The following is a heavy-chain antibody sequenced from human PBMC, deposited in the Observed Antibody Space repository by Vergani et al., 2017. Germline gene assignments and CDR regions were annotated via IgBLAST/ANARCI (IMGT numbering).Heavy chain of an antibody. CDR3: SKGGVGADTRYYYMDF. CDR2: ISWNSGAV. V-gene: IGHV3-9*01. D-gene: IGHD1-26*01. CDR1: GITFWKFG. J-gene: IGHJ6*03. Sequence: EVDLVESGGGLAQPGGSLRLSCEASGITFWKFGMHWVRQGPGKGLEWVSGISWNSGAVEYADSVRGRFTISRDNAKNSLFLEMNSLRFEDTAVYYCSKGGVGADTRYYYMDFWGKGTTVTVSS.